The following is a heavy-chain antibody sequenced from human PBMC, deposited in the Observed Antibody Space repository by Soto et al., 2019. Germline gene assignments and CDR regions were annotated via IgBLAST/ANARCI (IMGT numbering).Heavy chain of an antibody. D-gene: IGHD1-1*01. Sequence: GGSLRLSCVASGFTFNSFAMSWVRQAPGKGLEWVSAISGRGAGTYYADSVKGRFTISRDNSKNTLYLQMNSLRAEDTAVYYCASLGTEGDWTFYYWGQGTLVTVSS. CDR3: ASLGTEGDWTFYY. CDR1: GFTFNSFA. CDR2: ISGRGAGT. J-gene: IGHJ4*02. V-gene: IGHV3-23*01.